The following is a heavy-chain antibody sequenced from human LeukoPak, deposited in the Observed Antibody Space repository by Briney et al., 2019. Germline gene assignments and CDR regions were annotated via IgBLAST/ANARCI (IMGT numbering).Heavy chain of an antibody. J-gene: IGHJ4*02. V-gene: IGHV4-34*01. Sequence: SETLSLTCGVYGGSFSGYYWSWIRQPPGKGLEWIGEINHSGSTNYNPSLKSRVTISVDTSKNQFSLKLSSVTAADTAVYYCVSGYHRYWGQGTLVTVSS. CDR1: GGSFSGYY. CDR3: VSGYHRY. CDR2: INHSGST. D-gene: IGHD2-2*01.